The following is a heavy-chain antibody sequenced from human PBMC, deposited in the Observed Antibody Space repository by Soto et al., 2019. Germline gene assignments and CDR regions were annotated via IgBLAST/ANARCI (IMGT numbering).Heavy chain of an antibody. CDR3: ARANRKDKGLVITNRDYGAYYFDY. D-gene: IGHD4-17*01. Sequence: GASVKVSCKASGYTFTGYYMHWVRQAPGQGLEWMGWINPNSGGTNYAQKFQGWVTMTRDTSISTAYMELSRLRSDDTAVYYCARANRKDKGLVITNRDYGAYYFDYWGQGTLVTVSS. J-gene: IGHJ4*02. CDR1: GYTFTGYY. CDR2: INPNSGGT. V-gene: IGHV1-2*04.